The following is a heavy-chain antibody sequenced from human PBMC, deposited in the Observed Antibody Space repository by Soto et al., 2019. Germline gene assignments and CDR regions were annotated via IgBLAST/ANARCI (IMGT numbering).Heavy chain of an antibody. D-gene: IGHD6-13*01. CDR1: GYTLTGYY. Sequence: ASVKVSCKASGYTLTGYYMHWVRQAPGQGLEWMGWINPNSGGTNYAQKFQGRVTMTRDTSISTAYMELSRLRSDDTAVYYCARANSRLYSSSWTTHGYWGQGTLVTVSS. J-gene: IGHJ4*02. V-gene: IGHV1-2*02. CDR2: INPNSGGT. CDR3: ARANSRLYSSSWTTHGY.